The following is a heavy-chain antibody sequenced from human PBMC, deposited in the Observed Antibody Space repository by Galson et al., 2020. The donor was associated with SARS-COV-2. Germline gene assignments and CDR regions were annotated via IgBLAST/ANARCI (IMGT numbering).Heavy chain of an antibody. CDR2: TYDSGST. J-gene: IGHJ4*02. Sequence: SETLSLTRTVSGGSISSSIYFWGWIRQPPGKALQWIGTTYDSGSTYYDPSLKSRLTISVDTSKNQFSLKLSSVTAADTAVYYCARHGRGELLFPFDYWGQGILVTVSS. CDR1: GGSISSSIYF. V-gene: IGHV4-39*01. D-gene: IGHD1-26*01. CDR3: ARHGRGELLFPFDY.